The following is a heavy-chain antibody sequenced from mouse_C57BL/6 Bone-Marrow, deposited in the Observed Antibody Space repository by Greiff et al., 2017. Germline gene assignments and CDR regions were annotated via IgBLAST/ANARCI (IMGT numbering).Heavy chain of an antibody. V-gene: IGHV5-4*01. CDR3: ARDTMITTEAWFAY. D-gene: IGHD2-4*01. CDR1: GFTFSSYA. J-gene: IGHJ3*01. Sequence: EVKLVESGGGLVKPGGSLKLSCAASGFTFSSYAMSWVRQTPEKRLEWVATISDGGSYTYYPDNVKGRFTISRDNAKNNLYLQMSHLKSEDTAMYYCARDTMITTEAWFAYWGQGTLVTVSA. CDR2: ISDGGSYT.